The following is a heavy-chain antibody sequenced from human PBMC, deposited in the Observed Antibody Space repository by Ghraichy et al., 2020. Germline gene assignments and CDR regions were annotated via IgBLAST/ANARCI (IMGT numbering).Heavy chain of an antibody. J-gene: IGHJ4*02. Sequence: GGSLRLSCAASGFSFSNFAMSWVRQAPGKGLEWVSGITDSGHSTYYADSVKGRFTISRDNSKNTLYLQMNRLRAEDTAVYYCAKDAPRTSGWYYFDYWGRGALVTVSS. CDR2: ITDSGHST. CDR3: AKDAPRTSGWYYFDY. D-gene: IGHD6-19*01. CDR1: GFSFSNFA. V-gene: IGHV3-23*01.